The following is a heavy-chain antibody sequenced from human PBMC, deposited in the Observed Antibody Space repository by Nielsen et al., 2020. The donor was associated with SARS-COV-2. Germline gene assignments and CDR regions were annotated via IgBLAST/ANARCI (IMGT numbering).Heavy chain of an antibody. V-gene: IGHV3-20*04. D-gene: IGHD3-16*01. CDR2: INWNGGST. Sequence: GESLKISCAASGFTFDDYGMSWVRQAPGKGLEWVSGINWNGGSTGYADSVKGRFTISRDNAKNSLYLQMNSLRAEDTAVYYCARELIANYGMDVWGQGTTVTVSS. CDR1: GFTFDDYG. CDR3: ARELIANYGMDV. J-gene: IGHJ6*02.